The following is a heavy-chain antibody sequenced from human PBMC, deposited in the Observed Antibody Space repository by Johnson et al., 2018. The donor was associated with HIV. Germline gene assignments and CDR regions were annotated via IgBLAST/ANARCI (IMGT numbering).Heavy chain of an antibody. D-gene: IGHD2-15*01. V-gene: IGHV3-64*01. Sequence: VQLVESGGGVVQPGRSLRLSCAASGFTFSNYAMHWVRQAPGKGLEYVSAISSDGGSTYYANSVKGRFSISRDNSKNTLYLQMNSLRDEDTALYYCAKDRSGGALGAFDIWGQWTMVTVSS. CDR2: ISSDGGST. CDR3: AKDRSGGALGAFDI. J-gene: IGHJ3*02. CDR1: GFTFSNYA.